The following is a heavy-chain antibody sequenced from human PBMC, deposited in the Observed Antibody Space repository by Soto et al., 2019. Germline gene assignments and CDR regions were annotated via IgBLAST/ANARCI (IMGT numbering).Heavy chain of an antibody. CDR2: ISYDGSNK. Sequence: PGGSLRLSCAASGFTFSNYDMGWVRQAPGKGLELVAVISYDGSNKYYADSVKGRFTISRDNSKNTLYLQMNSLRAEDTAVYYCAKVLEIVVVPAAIRWAYYYGMDVWGQGTTVTVSS. CDR3: AKVLEIVVVPAAIRWAYYYGMDV. V-gene: IGHV3-30*18. CDR1: GFTFSNYD. J-gene: IGHJ6*02. D-gene: IGHD2-2*03.